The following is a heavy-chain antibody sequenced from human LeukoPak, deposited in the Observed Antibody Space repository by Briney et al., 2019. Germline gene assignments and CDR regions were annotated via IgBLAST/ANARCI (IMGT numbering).Heavy chain of an antibody. D-gene: IGHD3-22*01. CDR3: TRHNYYEDGFDY. Sequence: GGSLRLSCAASGFTFSGSAMLWVRQASGKGLEWVGRIRSKANTYATAYAAPVKGRFIISGDDSKNTAYLQMNSLKTEDTAVYYCTRHNYYEDGFDYWGQGTLVTVSS. CDR1: GFTFSGSA. V-gene: IGHV3-73*01. CDR2: IRSKANTYAT. J-gene: IGHJ4*02.